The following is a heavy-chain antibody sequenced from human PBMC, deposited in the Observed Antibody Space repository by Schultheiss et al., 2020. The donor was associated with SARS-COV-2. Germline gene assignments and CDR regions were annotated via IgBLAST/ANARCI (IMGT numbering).Heavy chain of an antibody. CDR3: VWFGELSVY. Sequence: SETLSLTCTVSGGSISSYYWSWIRQPAGKGLEWIGRIYTSGSTNYNPSLKSRVTMSVDTSKNQFSLQLNSVTPEDTAVYYCVWFGELSVYWGQGTLVTVSS. V-gene: IGHV4-4*07. J-gene: IGHJ4*02. CDR1: GGSISSYY. CDR2: IYTSGST. D-gene: IGHD3-10*01.